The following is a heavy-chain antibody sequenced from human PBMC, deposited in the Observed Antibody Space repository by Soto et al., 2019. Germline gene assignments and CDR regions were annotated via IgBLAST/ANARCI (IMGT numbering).Heavy chain of an antibody. V-gene: IGHV1-18*04. D-gene: IGHD3-3*01. CDR1: GYTFTSYG. Sequence: QVQLVQSGAEVKKPGASVKVSCKASGYTFTSYGISWVRQAPGQGLEWMGWISAYNGNTNYAQKLQGRVTMTTDTATSTAYMGLRSLRSDDTAVYYCARLGILEWLGSNYYYGMDVWGQGTTVTVSS. J-gene: IGHJ6*02. CDR2: ISAYNGNT. CDR3: ARLGILEWLGSNYYYGMDV.